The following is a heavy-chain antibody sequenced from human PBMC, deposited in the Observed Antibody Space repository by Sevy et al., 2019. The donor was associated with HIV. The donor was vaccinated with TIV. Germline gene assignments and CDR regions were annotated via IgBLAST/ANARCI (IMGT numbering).Heavy chain of an antibody. D-gene: IGHD3-10*01. Sequence: SETLSLTCTVSGGSISSYYWSWIRQPPGKGVEWIGYIYYSGSTNYNPSLKSRVTISVDTSKNPFSLKLSSVTAADTAVYYCARGYYGSGSYYNHYYYYGMDVWGQGTTVTVSS. V-gene: IGHV4-59*01. J-gene: IGHJ6*02. CDR2: IYYSGST. CDR1: GGSISSYY. CDR3: ARGYYGSGSYYNHYYYYGMDV.